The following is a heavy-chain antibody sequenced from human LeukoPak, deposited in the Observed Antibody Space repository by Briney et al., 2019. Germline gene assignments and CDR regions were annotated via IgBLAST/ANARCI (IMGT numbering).Heavy chain of an antibody. Sequence: PSETLSLTCNVSGGSISYYYWSWIRQPPGKGLEWIGYIYYTGSTSYNPSLKSRVTMAVDTSKNQVFLKLSSVSAADTAVYYCARDSPPNDYGWWLDPWGQGTLVTVSS. J-gene: IGHJ5*02. CDR2: IYYTGST. CDR1: GGSISYYY. V-gene: IGHV4-59*01. D-gene: IGHD4-17*01. CDR3: ARDSPPNDYGWWLDP.